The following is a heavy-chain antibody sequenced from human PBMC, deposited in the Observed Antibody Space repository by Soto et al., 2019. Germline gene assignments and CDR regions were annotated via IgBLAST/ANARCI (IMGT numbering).Heavy chain of an antibody. V-gene: IGHV4-30-4*01. D-gene: IGHD3-3*01. CDR3: ARSPLTIFGVVTWLDY. Sequence: PSETLSLTCTVSGGSISSGDYYWSWIRQPPGKGLEWIGYIYYSGSTYYNPSLKSRVTISVDTSKNQFSLKLSSVTAADTAVYYCARSPLTIFGVVTWLDYWGQGTLVTVS. CDR2: IYYSGST. J-gene: IGHJ4*02. CDR1: GGSISSGDYY.